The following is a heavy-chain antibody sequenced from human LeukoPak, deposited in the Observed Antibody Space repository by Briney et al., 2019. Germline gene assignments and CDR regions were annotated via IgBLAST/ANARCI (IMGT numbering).Heavy chain of an antibody. CDR1: GGSVSGSSYY. J-gene: IGHJ4*02. D-gene: IGHD3-10*01. CDR3: ARSGRGNSAGFDC. Sequence: SETLSLTCTVSGGSVSGSSYYWSWVRQPPGKGLEWIGYIYCTGDTNYSPSLKSRVTISIDTSKNQYSLKLSSVTAADTAVYYCARSGRGNSAGFDCWGQGTLVTVSS. V-gene: IGHV4-61*01. CDR2: IYCTGDT.